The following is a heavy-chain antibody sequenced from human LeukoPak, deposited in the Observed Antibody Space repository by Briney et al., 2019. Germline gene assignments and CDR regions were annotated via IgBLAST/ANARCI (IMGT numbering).Heavy chain of an antibody. V-gene: IGHV3-20*04. J-gene: IGHJ6*03. CDR3: ARDGYCSGGSCFGYYYYYYYMDV. CDR2: INWNGGGT. CDR1: GFTFSSYG. D-gene: IGHD2-15*01. Sequence: GGSLRLSCAASGFTFSSYGMSWVRQAPGKGLEWVSGINWNGGGTGYADSVKGRFTTSRDNAKNSLYLQMNSLRAEDTALYYCARDGYCSGGSCFGYYYYYYYMDVWGKGTTVTVSS.